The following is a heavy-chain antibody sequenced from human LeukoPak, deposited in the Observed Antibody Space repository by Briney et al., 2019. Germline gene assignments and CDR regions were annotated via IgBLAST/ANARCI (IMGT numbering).Heavy chain of an antibody. CDR2: ISWDSGSV. Sequence: GGSLRLSCAASGFMFSSYWMSWVRQAPGKGLEWVSGISWDSGSVDSADSVKGRFTISRDNARNSLYLQMNSLRAEDTALYYCAKGNSYDSSGLPFDYWGQGTLVTVSS. CDR3: AKGNSYDSSGLPFDY. D-gene: IGHD3-22*01. J-gene: IGHJ4*02. CDR1: GFMFSSYW. V-gene: IGHV3-9*01.